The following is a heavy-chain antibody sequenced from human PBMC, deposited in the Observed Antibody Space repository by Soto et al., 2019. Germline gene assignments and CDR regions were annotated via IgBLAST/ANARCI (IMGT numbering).Heavy chain of an antibody. V-gene: IGHV4-39*01. Sequence: QLQLQESGPGLVKPSETLSLTCTVSGGSISSSSYYWGWSRQPPGKGLEWIGSIYYSGSTYYNPSLKSRVTISVDSSKNQYSLKLSSVTAADTAVYYCARNPSQCLSHFDYWGKGTLVTVSS. CDR3: ARNPSQCLSHFDY. D-gene: IGHD6-19*01. CDR1: GGSISSSSYY. J-gene: IGHJ4*02. CDR2: IYYSGST.